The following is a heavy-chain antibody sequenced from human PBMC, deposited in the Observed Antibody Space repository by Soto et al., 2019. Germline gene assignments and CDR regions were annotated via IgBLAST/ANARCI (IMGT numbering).Heavy chain of an antibody. CDR1: GYTFTSYD. CDR3: ARGGSLYWYFDL. V-gene: IGHV1-8*01. CDR2: MNPNSGNT. Sequence: ASVKVSCKASGYTFTSYDINWVRQATGQGLEWMGWMNPNSGNTKYSQKFQGRVTITRDTSASTAYMELSSLRSEDTAVYYCARGGSLYWYFDLWGRGTLVTVSS. J-gene: IGHJ2*01. D-gene: IGHD1-26*01.